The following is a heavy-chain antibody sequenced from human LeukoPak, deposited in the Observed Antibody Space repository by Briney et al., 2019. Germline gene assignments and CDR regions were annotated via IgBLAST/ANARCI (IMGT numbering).Heavy chain of an antibody. CDR2: IYYSGST. CDR3: ARDWIVRGKDSSSYEPFDY. D-gene: IGHD3-22*01. Sequence: SETLSLTCTVSGGSVSSGSYYWSWIRQPPGKGLEWIGYIYYSGSTNYNPSLKSRVTISVDTSKNQFSLKLSSVTAADTAVYYCARDWIVRGKDSSSYEPFDYWGQGTLVTVSS. CDR1: GGSVSSGSYY. J-gene: IGHJ4*02. V-gene: IGHV4-61*01.